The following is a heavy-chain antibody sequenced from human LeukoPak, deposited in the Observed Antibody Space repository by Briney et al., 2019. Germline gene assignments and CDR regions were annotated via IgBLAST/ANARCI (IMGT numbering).Heavy chain of an antibody. J-gene: IGHJ3*02. V-gene: IGHV3-66*01. CDR2: IYSGGST. Sequence: GGSLRLSCAASGFTVSSNYMSWVRQAPGKGLEWVSVIYSGGSTYYADSVKGRFTISRDNSKNTLYLQMNSLRAGDTAVYYCARDRRNGGSVAFDIWGQGTMVTVSS. CDR3: ARDRRNGGSVAFDI. D-gene: IGHD3-10*01. CDR1: GFTVSSNY.